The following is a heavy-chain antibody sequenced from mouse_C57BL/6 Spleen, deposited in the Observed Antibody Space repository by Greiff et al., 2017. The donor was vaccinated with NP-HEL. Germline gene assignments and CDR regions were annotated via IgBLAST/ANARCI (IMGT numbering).Heavy chain of an antibody. CDR2: ISDGGSYT. Sequence: EVQGVESGGGLVKPGGSLKLSCAASGFTFSSYAMSWVRQTPEKRLEWVATISDGGSYTYYPDNVKGRFTISRDNAKNNLYLQMSHLKSEDTAMYYCARGMITRYFDYWGQGTTLTVSS. CDR1: GFTFSSYA. D-gene: IGHD2-4*01. V-gene: IGHV5-4*01. CDR3: ARGMITRYFDY. J-gene: IGHJ2*01.